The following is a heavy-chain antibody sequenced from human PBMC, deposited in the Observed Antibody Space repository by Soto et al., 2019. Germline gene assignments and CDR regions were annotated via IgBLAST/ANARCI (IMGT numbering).Heavy chain of an antibody. J-gene: IGHJ6*02. CDR1: GFTFSSYG. CDR2: ISYDGSNK. CDR3: AKDDYYYYGMDV. Sequence: GGSLRLSCAASGFTFSSYGMHWVRQAPGKGLEWVAVISYDGSNKYYADSVKGRFTISRDNTKNTLYLQMNSLRAEDTAVYYCAKDDYYYYGMDVWGQGTTVTVSS. V-gene: IGHV3-30*18.